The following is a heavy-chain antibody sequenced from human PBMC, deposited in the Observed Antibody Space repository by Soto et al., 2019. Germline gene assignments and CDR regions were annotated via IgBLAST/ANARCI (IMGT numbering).Heavy chain of an antibody. J-gene: IGHJ4*02. Sequence: GGSLRLSCTASGFTFSDYEMNWVRQAPGKGLEWVSYITSGGRSIYYADSVKGRFIISRDNAENSLYLQMNSLRPEDTAVYYCVRRMASPDQWGQGTLVTV. D-gene: IGHD2-15*01. CDR2: ITSGGRSI. V-gene: IGHV3-48*03. CDR3: VRRMASPDQ. CDR1: GFTFSDYE.